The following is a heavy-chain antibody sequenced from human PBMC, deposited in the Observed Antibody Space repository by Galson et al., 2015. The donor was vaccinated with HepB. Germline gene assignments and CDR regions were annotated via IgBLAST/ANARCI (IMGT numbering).Heavy chain of an antibody. V-gene: IGHV3-21*01. Sequence: SLRLSCAASGFTFSSYSLNWVRQAPGKGLEWVSSISSSSSYIYYADSVKGRFTISRDNAKNSLYLQMNSLRAEDTAVYYCARGEQLVPDYWGQGTLVTVSS. CDR3: ARGEQLVPDY. CDR2: ISSSSSYI. J-gene: IGHJ4*02. D-gene: IGHD6-13*01. CDR1: GFTFSSYS.